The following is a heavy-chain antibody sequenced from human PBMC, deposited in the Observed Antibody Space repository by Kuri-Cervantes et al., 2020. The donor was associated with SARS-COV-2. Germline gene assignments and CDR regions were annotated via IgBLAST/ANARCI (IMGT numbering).Heavy chain of an antibody. V-gene: IGHV4-38-2*01. CDR1: GYSISSGYY. D-gene: IGHD6-13*01. CDR3: ARRAAAGTILLDY. J-gene: IGHJ4*02. CDR2: IYHSGST. Sequence: SETLSLTCAVSGYSISSGYYWGWIRQPPGKGLEWIGSIYHSGSTYYNPSLKRRVTISVDTSKNQFSLKLSSVTAADTAVYYCARRAAAGTILLDYWGQGTLVTVSS.